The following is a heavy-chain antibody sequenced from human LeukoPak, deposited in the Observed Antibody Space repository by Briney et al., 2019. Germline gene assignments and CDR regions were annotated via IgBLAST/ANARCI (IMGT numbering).Heavy chain of an antibody. D-gene: IGHD5-12*01. Sequence: PGGSLRLSCAASGFTFGGYWMHWVRQAPGKGLVWVSRINSDGGRTIYADSVKGRFTVSRDNAKNTLYLQMNSLRAEDTAVYYCARVGAIVARLPPFDYWGQGTLVTVSS. CDR2: INSDGGRT. CDR3: ARVGAIVARLPPFDY. V-gene: IGHV3-74*01. CDR1: GFTFGGYW. J-gene: IGHJ4*02.